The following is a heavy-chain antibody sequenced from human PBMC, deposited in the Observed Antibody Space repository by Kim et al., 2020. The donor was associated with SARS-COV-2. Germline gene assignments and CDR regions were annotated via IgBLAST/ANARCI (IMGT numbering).Heavy chain of an antibody. J-gene: IGHJ4*02. CDR2: TK. CDR3: ARGPPSGEQ. V-gene: IGHV3-48*04. Sequence: TKYYADAVKGRFTRSRDNAKNSLYLQMNSLRAEDTAVYYCARGPPSGEQWGQGTLVTVSS. D-gene: IGHD3-10*01.